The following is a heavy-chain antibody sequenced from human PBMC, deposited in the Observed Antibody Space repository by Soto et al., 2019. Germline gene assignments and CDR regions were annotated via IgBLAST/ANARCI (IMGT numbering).Heavy chain of an antibody. CDR2: INAGNGNT. CDR1: GYTFTSYA. V-gene: IGHV1-3*01. CDR3: ATSYGDVAEYFQH. J-gene: IGHJ1*01. Sequence: QVQLVQSGAEVKKPGASVKVSCKASGYTFTSYAMHWVRQAPGQRLEWMGWINAGNGNTKYSQKFQGRVTITRDTSASTAYMELSSLRSEDTAVYYCATSYGDVAEYFQHWGQGTLVTVSS. D-gene: IGHD4-17*01.